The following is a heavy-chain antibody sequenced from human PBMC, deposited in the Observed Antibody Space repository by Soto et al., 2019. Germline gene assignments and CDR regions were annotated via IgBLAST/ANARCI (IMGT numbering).Heavy chain of an antibody. CDR3: ARDDGWLVLDY. V-gene: IGHV3-21*06. J-gene: IGHJ4*02. CDR2: ITIRSSYI. D-gene: IGHD6-19*01. Sequence: ESGGGLVKPGGSLRLSCAASGFAFSSYSMNWVRQAPGKGLEWVAFITIRSSYIYYADSVRGRFTISRDNAKNSLYLQMDGLRAEDTAVYYCARDDGWLVLDYWGQGPLVTVSS. CDR1: GFAFSSYS.